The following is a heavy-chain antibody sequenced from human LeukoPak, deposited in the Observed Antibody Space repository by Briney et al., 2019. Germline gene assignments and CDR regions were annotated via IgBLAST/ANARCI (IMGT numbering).Heavy chain of an antibody. D-gene: IGHD3-22*01. CDR1: EFTFSSYW. J-gene: IGHJ1*01. CDR3: AREGYYDSSGYSIRFSX. V-gene: IGHV3-74*01. Sequence: GGSLRLSCEASEFTFSSYWMYWVRQAPGKGLVWVSRINSDGRTTIYADSVKGRFTISRDNAKNTLYLQMNSLRAEDTAVYYCAREGYYDSSGYSIRFSXWGQGXLVTV. CDR2: INSDGRTT.